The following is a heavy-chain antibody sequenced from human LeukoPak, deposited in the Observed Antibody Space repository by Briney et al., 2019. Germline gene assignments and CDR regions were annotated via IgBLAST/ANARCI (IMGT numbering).Heavy chain of an antibody. CDR2: ISGSGGST. Sequence: PGGSLRLSCAASGFTVSSNYMSWVRQAPGKGLEWVSAISGSGGSTYYADSVKGRFTISRDNSKNTLYLQMNSLRAEDTAVYYCAKPGSSWSYYFDYWGQGTLVTVSS. CDR1: GFTVSSNY. CDR3: AKPGSSWSYYFDY. D-gene: IGHD6-13*01. V-gene: IGHV3-23*01. J-gene: IGHJ4*02.